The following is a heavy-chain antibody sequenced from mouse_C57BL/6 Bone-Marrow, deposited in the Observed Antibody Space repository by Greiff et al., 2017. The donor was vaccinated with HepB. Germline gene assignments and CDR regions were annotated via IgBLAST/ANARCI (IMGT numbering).Heavy chain of an antibody. Sequence: QVQLKQSGAELVKPGASVKLSCKASGYTFTEYTIHLVKQRSGQGLEWIGWFYPGSGSIKYNEKFKDKATLTADKSSSTVYMELSRLTSEDSAVYFCARHEGPPTTWGDAMDYWGQGTSVTVSS. CDR3: ARHEGPPTTWGDAMDY. CDR1: GYTFTEYT. J-gene: IGHJ4*01. D-gene: IGHD2-10*01. V-gene: IGHV1-62-2*01. CDR2: FYPGSGSI.